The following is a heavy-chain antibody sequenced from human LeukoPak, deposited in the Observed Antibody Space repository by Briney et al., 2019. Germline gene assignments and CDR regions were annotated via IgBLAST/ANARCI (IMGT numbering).Heavy chain of an antibody. J-gene: IGHJ4*02. CDR1: GFMFSSFE. Sequence: GGSLRLSCAASGFMFSSFEMNWVRQAPGKGLEWVSYISISGTTIYYADSVKGRFTISRDNAKNSLYLQMNSLRAEDTAVYYCAVSGTFPYWGRGTLVTVSS. V-gene: IGHV3-48*03. CDR3: AVSGTFPY. D-gene: IGHD1-26*01. CDR2: ISISGTTI.